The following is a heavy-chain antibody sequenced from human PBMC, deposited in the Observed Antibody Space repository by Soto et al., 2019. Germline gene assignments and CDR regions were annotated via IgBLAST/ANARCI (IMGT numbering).Heavy chain of an antibody. V-gene: IGHV1-46*01. CDR3: ARDLAAAAY. CDR1: GYIFTNYY. Sequence: QVQLVQSGAEVKKPGASVKVSCKASGYIFTNYYIHWVRPAPGQGLEWMAIINPLPTSGSTNYAQKFPGRVTVTRDTSTSTVYLELSSLRSDDTAVYYCARDLAAAAYWGQGTLDTVSS. CDR2: INPLPTSGST. D-gene: IGHD6-13*01. J-gene: IGHJ4*02.